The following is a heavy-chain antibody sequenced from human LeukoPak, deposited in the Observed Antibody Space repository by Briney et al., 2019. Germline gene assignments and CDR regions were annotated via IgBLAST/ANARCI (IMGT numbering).Heavy chain of an antibody. CDR2: IHNSGST. J-gene: IGHJ3*02. CDR3: VRDWEGFNFDI. CDR1: GGSFSSYY. D-gene: IGHD1-26*01. V-gene: IGHV4-59*01. Sequence: SETLSLTCAVYGGSFSSYYWSWIRQPPGEGLEWIAYIHNSGSTNYNPSLKSRATISVDTSKNQFSLNLSSVTAADTAMYYCVRDWEGFNFDIWGQGTVVTVSS.